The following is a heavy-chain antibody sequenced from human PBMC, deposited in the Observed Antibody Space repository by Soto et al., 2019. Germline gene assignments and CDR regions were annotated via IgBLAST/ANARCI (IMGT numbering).Heavy chain of an antibody. J-gene: IGHJ4*02. CDR3: ASGSPNYYDSSGYYTLDY. D-gene: IGHD3-22*01. CDR2: TSYDGSNK. CDR1: GFTFSSYA. V-gene: IGHV3-30-3*01. Sequence: GGSLRLSCAASGFTFSSYAMHWVRQAPGKGLEWVAVTSYDGSNKYYADSVKGRFTISRDNSKNTLYVQMNSLRAEDTAVYYCASGSPNYYDSSGYYTLDYWGQGTLVTVSS.